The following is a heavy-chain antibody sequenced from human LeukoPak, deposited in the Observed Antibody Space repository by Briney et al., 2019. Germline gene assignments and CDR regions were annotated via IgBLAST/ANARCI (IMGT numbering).Heavy chain of an antibody. V-gene: IGHV1-18*01. Sequence: GASVKVSCKASGYTFTSYGISWVRQAPGQGLEWMGWISTYNGNTNYAQKLQGRVTMTTDTSTSTAYMELRSLRSDDTAVYYCARDPRPIAVAGPPDYWGQGTLVTVSS. CDR1: GYTFTSYG. J-gene: IGHJ4*02. CDR2: ISTYNGNT. CDR3: ARDPRPIAVAGPPDY. D-gene: IGHD6-19*01.